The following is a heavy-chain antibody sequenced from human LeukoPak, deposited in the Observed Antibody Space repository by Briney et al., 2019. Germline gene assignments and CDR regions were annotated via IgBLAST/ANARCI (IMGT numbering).Heavy chain of an antibody. D-gene: IGHD6-19*01. CDR1: GGSFSGYY. Sequence: SETLSPTCAVYGGSFSGYYWSWIRQPPGKGLEWIGEINHSGSTNYNPSLKSRVTISVDTSKNQFSLKLSSVTAADTAVYYCARGSSGWYRRIYFDYWGQGTLVTVSS. J-gene: IGHJ4*02. V-gene: IGHV4-34*01. CDR3: ARGSSGWYRRIYFDY. CDR2: INHSGST.